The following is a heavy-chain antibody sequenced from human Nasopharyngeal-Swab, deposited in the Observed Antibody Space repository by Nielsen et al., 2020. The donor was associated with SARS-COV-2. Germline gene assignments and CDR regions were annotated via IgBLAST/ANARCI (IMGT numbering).Heavy chain of an antibody. V-gene: IGHV3-48*02. CDR3: ARDPRWVPSGGYSVDV. Sequence: GESLKISCAASGFTFSSYSMNWVRRAPGKGLEWVSYISRSGSTIYYADSVKGRFTISRDNAKNSLYLQMNSLRDEDTAVYYCARDPRWVPSGGYSVDVWGQGTTVTVSS. D-gene: IGHD1-26*01. CDR2: ISRSGSTI. J-gene: IGHJ6*02. CDR1: GFTFSSYS.